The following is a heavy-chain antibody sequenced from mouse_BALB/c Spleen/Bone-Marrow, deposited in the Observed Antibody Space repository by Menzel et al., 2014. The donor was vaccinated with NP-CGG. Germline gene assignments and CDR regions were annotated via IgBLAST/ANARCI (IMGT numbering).Heavy chain of an antibody. CDR2: IYPYNGGT. D-gene: IGHD1-2*01. J-gene: IGHJ3*01. V-gene: IGHV1S29*02. CDR1: GYTFTDYN. Sequence: EVKVVESGPELVKPGASVKISCKASGYTFTDYNMHWAKQSHGKSLEWIGYIYPYNGGTGYNQKFKSKATLTVDNSSSTAYMELRSLTSEDSAVYYCARRFITTAAWFAYWGQGTLVTVSA. CDR3: ARRFITTAAWFAY.